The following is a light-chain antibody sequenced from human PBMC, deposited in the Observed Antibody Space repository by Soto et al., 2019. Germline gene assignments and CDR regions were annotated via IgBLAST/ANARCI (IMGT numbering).Light chain of an antibody. V-gene: IGLV2-23*01. J-gene: IGLJ2*01. Sequence: QSVLTQPASVSGSPGQSITISCTGTSRDIGGYILVSWYQQEPGKAPKLMIYEGSKRPSGVSNRFSGSKSGNTASLTISGLQAEDEAHFYCCSYVGSATYVIFGGGTKLTVL. CDR3: CSYVGSATYVI. CDR2: EGS. CDR1: SRDIGGYIL.